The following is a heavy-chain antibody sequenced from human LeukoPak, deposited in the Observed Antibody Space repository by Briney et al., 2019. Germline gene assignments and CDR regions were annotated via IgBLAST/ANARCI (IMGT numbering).Heavy chain of an antibody. CDR3: ARDRYCSSTSCYTDY. V-gene: IGHV3-21*01. D-gene: IGHD2-2*02. CDR2: ISSCSSYI. CDR1: GFTFSSYA. Sequence: PGGSLRLSCAASGFTFSSYAMSWVRQAPGKGLEWVSSISSCSSYIYYADSVKGRFTISRDNAKNSLYLQMNSLRAEDTAVYYCARDRYCSSTSCYTDYWGQGTLVTVSS. J-gene: IGHJ4*02.